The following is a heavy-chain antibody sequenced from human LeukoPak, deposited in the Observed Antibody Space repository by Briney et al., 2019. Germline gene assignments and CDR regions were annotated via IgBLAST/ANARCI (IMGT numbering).Heavy chain of an antibody. CDR1: GFTFSDYY. Sequence: GGSLRLSCAASGFTFSDYYMSWIRQAPGKGLEWVSYISSSGSTIYSADSVKGRFTISRDNAKNSLYLQMNSLRAEDTAVYYCARVTTGELPAASFDYWGQGTLVTVSS. J-gene: IGHJ4*02. D-gene: IGHD2-2*01. CDR2: ISSSGSTI. V-gene: IGHV3-11*04. CDR3: ARVTTGELPAASFDY.